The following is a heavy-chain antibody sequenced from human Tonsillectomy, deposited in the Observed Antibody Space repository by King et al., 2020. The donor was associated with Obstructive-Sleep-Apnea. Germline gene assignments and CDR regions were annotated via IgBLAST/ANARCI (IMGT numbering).Heavy chain of an antibody. V-gene: IGHV2-70*11. CDR3: GGSGGSCYSYDY. Sequence: VTLKESGPALVKPTQTLTLTCTFSGFSPSTSGMCVSWIRQPPGKALEWLARIDWDDDKYYSTSLKTRLTITKDTSKNQVVLTMTNMDPVDTATYYCGGSGGSCYSYDYWGQGTLVTVSS. D-gene: IGHD2-15*01. CDR1: GFSPSTSGMC. CDR2: IDWDDDK. J-gene: IGHJ4*02.